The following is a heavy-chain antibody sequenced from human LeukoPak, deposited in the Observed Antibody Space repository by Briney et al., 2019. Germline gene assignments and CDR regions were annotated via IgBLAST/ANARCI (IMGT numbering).Heavy chain of an antibody. V-gene: IGHV3-9*01. D-gene: IGHD3-10*01. CDR1: GFTFDDYA. CDR2: ISWNSGRI. CDR3: AKDMWFGELLLSFGGTFDP. Sequence: PGGSLRLSCVASGFTFDDYAMHWVRQAPGKGLEWVSGISWNSGRIGSADSVKGRFTISRDNSKNTLYLQMNSLRAEDTAVYYCAKDMWFGELLLSFGGTFDPWGQGTLVTVSS. J-gene: IGHJ5*02.